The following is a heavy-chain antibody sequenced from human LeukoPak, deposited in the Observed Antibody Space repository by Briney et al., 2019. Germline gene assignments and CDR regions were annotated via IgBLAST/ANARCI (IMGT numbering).Heavy chain of an antibody. CDR1: GFTFISYA. J-gene: IGHJ4*02. CDR2: ISYDGSNK. V-gene: IGHV3-30*04. Sequence: GGSLRLSCAASGFTFISYAMHWVRQAPGKGLEWVAVISYDGSNKYYADSVKGRFTISRDNSKNTLYLQMNSLRAEDTAVYYCAKDQRHYYGDYDGYFDYWGQGTLVTVSS. CDR3: AKDQRHYYGDYDGYFDY. D-gene: IGHD4-17*01.